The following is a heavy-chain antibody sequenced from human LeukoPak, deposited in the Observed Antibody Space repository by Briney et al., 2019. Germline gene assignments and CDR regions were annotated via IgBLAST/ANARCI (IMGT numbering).Heavy chain of an antibody. CDR3: VLDLFSSFAFDI. CDR1: GITFSSYW. Sequence: PGGSLRLSCAGSGITFSSYWMHWVRQAPGKGLVWVSRINSDGRSTNYADSVKGRFTTSRDNAKNALHLQMNSLTAEDTAVYYCVLDLFSSFAFDIWGQGTMVTVSS. J-gene: IGHJ3*02. CDR2: INSDGRST. D-gene: IGHD3/OR15-3a*01. V-gene: IGHV3-74*01.